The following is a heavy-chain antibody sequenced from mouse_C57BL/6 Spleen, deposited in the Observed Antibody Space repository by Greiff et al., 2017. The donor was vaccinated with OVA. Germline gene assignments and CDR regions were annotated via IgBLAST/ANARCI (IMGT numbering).Heavy chain of an antibody. CDR1: GYAFSSSW. V-gene: IGHV1-82*01. CDR3: ANDYYGSSYDY. J-gene: IGHJ2*01. CDR2: IYPGDGDT. D-gene: IGHD1-1*01. Sequence: VQLQQSGPELVKPGASVKISCKASGYAFSSSWMNWVKQRPGKGLEWIGRIYPGDGDTNYNGKFKGKATLTADKSSSTAYMQLSSLTSEDSAVYFCANDYYGSSYDYWGQGTTLTVSS.